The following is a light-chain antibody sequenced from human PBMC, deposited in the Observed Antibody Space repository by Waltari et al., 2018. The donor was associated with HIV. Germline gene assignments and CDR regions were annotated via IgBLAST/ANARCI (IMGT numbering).Light chain of an antibody. CDR1: QSVSNAY. CDR2: GTS. CDR3: QHYGGSSWT. V-gene: IGKV3-20*01. Sequence: EIVLTQSPGTLSLSPGERATLSCRASQSVSNAYLTWYQQRRGQAPRLLIDGTSIRATGIPDRFSGSGSGTDFTLTIGRLEPEDFAVYYCQHYGGSSWTFGQGTEVEIK. J-gene: IGKJ1*01.